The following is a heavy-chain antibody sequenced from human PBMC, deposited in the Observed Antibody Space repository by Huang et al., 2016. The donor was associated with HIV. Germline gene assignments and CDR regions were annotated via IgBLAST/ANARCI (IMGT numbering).Heavy chain of an antibody. CDR1: EGTFSSYS. Sequence: VQLIQSGAEVKKTGSSVRVSCRASEGTFSSYSIGWMRQAPGQGLEWMGGSIPNVGTTTYAQKFQGRGSIAADESTSTAYMDLNSLRSEDTAVYYCARAALVNNQYFDYWGQGTLVTVSS. J-gene: IGHJ4*02. CDR2: SIPNVGTT. D-gene: IGHD5-18*01. V-gene: IGHV1-69*13. CDR3: ARAALVNNQYFDY.